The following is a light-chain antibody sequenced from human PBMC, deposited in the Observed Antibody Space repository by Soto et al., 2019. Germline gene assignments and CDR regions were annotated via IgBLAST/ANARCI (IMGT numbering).Light chain of an antibody. J-gene: IGKJ5*01. CDR2: GAS. V-gene: IGKV3D-20*02. CDR1: QSVSRNF. Sequence: EIVMTQSPFTLSVSPRERATLSCRTSQSVSRNFLVWYQQKPGQAPRLLIYGASSRATGIPDRFSGSGSGTDFTLTISSLEPEDFAVYYCQQRSNWPRITFGQGARLATK. CDR3: QQRSNWPRIT.